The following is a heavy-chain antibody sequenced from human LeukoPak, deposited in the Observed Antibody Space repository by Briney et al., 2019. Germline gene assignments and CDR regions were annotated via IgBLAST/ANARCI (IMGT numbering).Heavy chain of an antibody. V-gene: IGHV3-21*01. Sequence: GGSLRLSCAASGFTFSRYSMNWVRQAPGKGLEWVSSISGSSSYKYYADSVKGRFTISRDNAKNSLYLQMNSLRAEDTAVYYCARDFYDTSGYYYDYWGKGTTVTVSS. CDR2: ISGSSSYK. CDR3: ARDFYDTSGYYYDY. CDR1: GFTFSRYS. J-gene: IGHJ6*04. D-gene: IGHD3-22*01.